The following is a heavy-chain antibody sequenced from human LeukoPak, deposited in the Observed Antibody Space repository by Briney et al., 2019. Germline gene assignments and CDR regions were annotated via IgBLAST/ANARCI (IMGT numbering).Heavy chain of an antibody. J-gene: IGHJ4*02. CDR1: GGSISSYY. CDR3: ARDVQYYDILTGYYFASVY. V-gene: IGHV4-4*07. CDR2: IYTSGST. Sequence: SETLSLTCTVSGGSISSYYWSWIRQPAGKGLEWIGRIYTSGSTNYNPSLKSRVTMSVDTSKNQFSLKLSSVTAAHTAVYYCARDVQYYDILTGYYFASVYWGQGTLVTVSS. D-gene: IGHD3-9*01.